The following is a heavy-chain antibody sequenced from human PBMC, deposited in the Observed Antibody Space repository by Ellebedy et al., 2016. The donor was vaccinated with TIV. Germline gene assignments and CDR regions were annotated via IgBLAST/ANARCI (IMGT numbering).Heavy chain of an antibody. D-gene: IGHD3-10*01. CDR3: ARYYYGSGTSY. CDR1: GGSISSSSYY. CDR2: IYYSGST. Sequence: SETLSLXCTVSGGSISSSSYYWGWIRQPPGKGLEWIGSIYYSGSTYYNPSLKSRVTISVDTSKNQFSLKLSSVTAADTAVYYCARYYYGSGTSYWGQGTLVTVSS. V-gene: IGHV4-39*07. J-gene: IGHJ4*02.